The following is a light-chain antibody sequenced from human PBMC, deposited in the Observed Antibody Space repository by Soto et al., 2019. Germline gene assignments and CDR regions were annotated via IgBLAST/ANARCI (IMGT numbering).Light chain of an antibody. J-gene: IGKJ5*01. V-gene: IGKV3D-15*01. CDR2: ADS. CDR1: QSISGY. CDR3: QQYNNWPIT. Sequence: EIVLTQSPATLSLSPGERSTLSCRASQSISGYLGWYQQKPGQAPRLLIYADSNRATGIPARFSGSGSGTEFTLTISSLQSEDFEIYYCQQYNNWPITFGQGTRLEIK.